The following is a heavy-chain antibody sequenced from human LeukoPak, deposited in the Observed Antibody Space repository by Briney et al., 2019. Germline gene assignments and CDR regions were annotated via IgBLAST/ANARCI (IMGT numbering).Heavy chain of an antibody. Sequence: GGSLRLSCAASGFTFSRYAMSWVRQAPGNGLEWVSAITDSGGSTYHADSVKGRFTISRDNSLNTLYMQLNSLRVEDTAVYYCAKGSRSSRPYCFDHLGQGTLVTVSS. J-gene: IGHJ4*02. V-gene: IGHV3-23*01. CDR3: AKGSRSSRPYCFDH. CDR2: ITDSGGST. D-gene: IGHD6-6*01. CDR1: GFTFSRYA.